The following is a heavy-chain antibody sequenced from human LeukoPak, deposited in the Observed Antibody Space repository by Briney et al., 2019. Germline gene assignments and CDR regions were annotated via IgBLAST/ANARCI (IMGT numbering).Heavy chain of an antibody. V-gene: IGHV3-64*01. D-gene: IGHD1-26*01. Sequence: PGGSLRLSCAASGFTLSSYAMHWVRQAPGKGLEYVSAISKNGGNTYYANSVKGRFSISRDNSKNTLYLQMGSLRTEDMAVHYCARVGECRYYQYYYMDVWGKGTTVTVSS. CDR2: ISKNGGNT. J-gene: IGHJ6*03. CDR3: ARVGECRYYQYYYMDV. CDR1: GFTLSSYA.